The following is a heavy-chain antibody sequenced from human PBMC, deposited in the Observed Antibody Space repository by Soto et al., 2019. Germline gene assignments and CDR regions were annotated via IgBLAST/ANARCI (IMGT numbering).Heavy chain of an antibody. CDR3: ARQNEDARVDDFWSGYSPSYYYYYYMDV. Sequence: GESLKISCKGSGYSFTSYWIGWVRQMPGKGLEWMGIIYPGDSDTRYSPSFQGQVTISADKSISTAYLQWSSLKASDTAMYYCARQNEDARVDDFWSGYSPSYYYYYYMDVWGKGTTVTVSS. CDR1: GYSFTSYW. D-gene: IGHD3-3*01. J-gene: IGHJ6*03. V-gene: IGHV5-51*01. CDR2: IYPGDSDT.